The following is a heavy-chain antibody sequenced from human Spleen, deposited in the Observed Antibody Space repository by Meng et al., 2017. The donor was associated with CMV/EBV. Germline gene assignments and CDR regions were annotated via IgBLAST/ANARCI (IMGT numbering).Heavy chain of an antibody. CDR3: ARDRSSSVRRKYYYGMDV. CDR1: GFTFSDYA. V-gene: IGHV3-43D*03. D-gene: IGHD6-6*01. J-gene: IGHJ6*02. Sequence: GESLKISCAASGFTFSDYAMHWVRQPPGKGLEWVSLIGWDGGSTYYADSVKGRFTISRDNAKKSLYLQMNSLRAEDTAVYFCARDRSSSVRRKYYYGMDVWGQGTTVTVSS. CDR2: IGWDGGST.